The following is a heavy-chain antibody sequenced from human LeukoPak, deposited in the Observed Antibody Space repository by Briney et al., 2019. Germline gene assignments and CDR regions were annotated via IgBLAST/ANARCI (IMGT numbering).Heavy chain of an antibody. V-gene: IGHV3-48*04. J-gene: IGHJ4*02. CDR3: ARDFGRWFIDY. CDR2: IRSTSNTI. Sequence: GGSLRLSCAASGFTFTNYCMGWVRQAPGKGLEWVSYIRSTSNTIYYADSVKGRFTISRDNAKNSLYLQMNSLRAEDTAVYYCARDFGRWFIDYWGQGTLVTVSS. CDR1: GFTFTNYC. D-gene: IGHD4-23*01.